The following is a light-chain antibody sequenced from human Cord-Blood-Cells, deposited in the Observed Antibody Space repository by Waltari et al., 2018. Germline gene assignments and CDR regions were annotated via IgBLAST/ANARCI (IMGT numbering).Light chain of an antibody. V-gene: IGLV3-1*01. Sequence: SYELTQPPSVSVSPGQTASITCSGDTLGDKYACWYQQKPGQSPVLVIYQDSKRPSGIPERFSGSNSGNTATLTICGTQAMDEADYYCQAWDSSNVVFGGGTKLTVL. CDR1: TLGDKY. CDR3: QAWDSSNVV. CDR2: QDS. J-gene: IGLJ2*01.